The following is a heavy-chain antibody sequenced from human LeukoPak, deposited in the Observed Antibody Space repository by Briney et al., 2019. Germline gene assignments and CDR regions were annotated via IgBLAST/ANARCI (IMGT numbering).Heavy chain of an antibody. Sequence: GGSLRLSCAASGFTFSDFGMHWVRQAPGKGLEWVAFIWYDGSKKYYADSVKGRFTISRVNSKNTLYLQMNSLRAEDTAVYYYGRRDYYDIKDWGQGTLVTVSS. D-gene: IGHD3-22*01. CDR2: IWYDGSKK. V-gene: IGHV3-30*02. CDR1: GFTFSDFG. J-gene: IGHJ4*02. CDR3: GRRDYYDIKD.